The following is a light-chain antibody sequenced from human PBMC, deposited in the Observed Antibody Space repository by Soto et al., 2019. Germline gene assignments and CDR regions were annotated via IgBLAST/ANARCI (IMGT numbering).Light chain of an antibody. CDR1: SSDVGGYNY. Sequence: QSALTQPASVSGSPGQSITISCTGTSSDVGGYNYVSWYQQHPGKAPKLIIYDVSNRPSGVSNRVSGSKSGNTASLTISGLQAEDEADYYCSSYTSSSTYVFGTGTKLTVL. CDR3: SSYTSSSTYV. J-gene: IGLJ1*01. V-gene: IGLV2-14*01. CDR2: DVS.